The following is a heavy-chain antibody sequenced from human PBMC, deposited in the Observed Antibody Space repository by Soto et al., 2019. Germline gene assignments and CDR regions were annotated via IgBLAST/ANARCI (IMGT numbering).Heavy chain of an antibody. V-gene: IGHV4-39*01. J-gene: IGHJ4*02. Sequence: QLQMQESGPGLVKPSETLSLACTVSGGPISTSSYYWGWIRQPPGKGLEWIGSIYYSGSSFYNPSLKSRLTMSVDASKNQLSLRLSSVTAADSAIYYCARRSFNSSISVLTDPFDYWGQGTLVTVSS. D-gene: IGHD2-2*01. CDR2: IYYSGSS. CDR3: ARRSFNSSISVLTDPFDY. CDR1: GGPISTSSYY.